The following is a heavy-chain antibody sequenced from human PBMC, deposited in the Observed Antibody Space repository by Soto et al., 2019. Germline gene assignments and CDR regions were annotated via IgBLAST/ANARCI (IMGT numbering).Heavy chain of an antibody. V-gene: IGHV4-30-2*01. Sequence: QLHLQESGSGLLKPSQTLSLTCAVSGGSLSTYGFSWNWIRQPPGKGLEWIGYIYHSGTSYYNPSLKSRVTMSVDQANNQLSLKLNSVTAADTAVYFCARASCRDGYNFCGFDIWGQGTLVTVSS. J-gene: IGHJ3*02. CDR1: GGSLSTYGFS. CDR3: ARASCRDGYNFCGFDI. CDR2: IYHSGTS. D-gene: IGHD5-12*01.